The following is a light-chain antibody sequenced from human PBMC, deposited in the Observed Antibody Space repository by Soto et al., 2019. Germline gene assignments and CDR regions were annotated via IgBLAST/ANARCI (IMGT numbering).Light chain of an antibody. V-gene: IGKV1-5*01. CDR3: LRYNAFSQT. CDR2: DAS. CDR1: QSMNDW. Sequence: DIQMTQSPSTLSASIGDRVTITCRASQSMNDWLAWYQQKPGKAPKVLIYDASSLQSGVPSRFSGSRSGTEFTLTIDSLQPYDVATYYCLRYNAFSQTFGQGTKVEI. J-gene: IGKJ1*01.